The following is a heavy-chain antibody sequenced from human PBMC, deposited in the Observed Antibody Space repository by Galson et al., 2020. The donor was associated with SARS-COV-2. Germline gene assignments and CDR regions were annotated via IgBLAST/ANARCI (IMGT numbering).Heavy chain of an antibody. CDR2: ISGSGGST. Sequence: GGSLRLSCAASGFTFSSYAMSWVRQAPGKGLEWVSAISGSGGSTYYADSVKGRFTISRDNSKNTLYLQMNSLRAEDTAVYYCAKYAPGYSSGWYYFDYWGQGTLVTVSS. CDR3: AKYAPGYSSGWYYFDY. D-gene: IGHD6-19*01. CDR1: GFTFSSYA. V-gene: IGHV3-23*01. J-gene: IGHJ4*02.